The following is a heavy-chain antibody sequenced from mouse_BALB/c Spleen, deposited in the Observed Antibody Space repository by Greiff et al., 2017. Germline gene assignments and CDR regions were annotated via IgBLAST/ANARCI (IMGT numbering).Heavy chain of an antibody. CDR3: ARDYSTRGTAWFAY. J-gene: IGHJ3*01. V-gene: IGHV5-4*02. Sequence: EVMLVESGGGLVKPGGSLKLSCAASGFTFSDYYMYWVRQTPEKRLEWVATISDGGSYTYYPDSVKGRFTISRDNAKNNLYLQMSSLKSEDTAMYYCARDYSTRGTAWFAYWGQGTLVTVSA. CDR1: GFTFSDYY. CDR2: ISDGGSYT. D-gene: IGHD3-3*01.